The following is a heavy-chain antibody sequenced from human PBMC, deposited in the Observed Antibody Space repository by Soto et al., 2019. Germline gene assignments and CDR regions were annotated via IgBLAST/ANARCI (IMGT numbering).Heavy chain of an antibody. J-gene: IGHJ5*02. CDR2: ISSSSSTM. CDR3: ARDVRGSGTYYNYRWFDP. D-gene: IGHD3-10*01. V-gene: IGHV3-48*01. CDR1: GFTFSSYS. Sequence: EVQLVESGGGLVQPGGSLRLSCAASGFTFSSYSMNWVRQAPGKGLEWVSYISSSSSTMYYADSVKGRFTIPRDNAKNSLYLQMNSLRAEDTAVYYCARDVRGSGTYYNYRWFDPWGQGTLVTVSS.